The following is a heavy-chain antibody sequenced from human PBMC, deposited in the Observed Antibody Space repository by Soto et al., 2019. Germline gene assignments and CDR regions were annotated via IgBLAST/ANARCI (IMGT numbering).Heavy chain of an antibody. CDR2: ISGSGGST. Sequence: EVQLLESGGGLVQPGGSLRLSCAASGFTFSSYAMSWVRQARGKGLEWVSAISGSGGSTYYADSVKGRFTISRDNSKNTLYLQMNSLRAEATAVYYCSSSPQIGNKWYFDLWGRGTLVTVSS. V-gene: IGHV3-23*01. D-gene: IGHD6-13*01. J-gene: IGHJ2*01. CDR3: SSSPQIGNKWYFDL. CDR1: GFTFSSYA.